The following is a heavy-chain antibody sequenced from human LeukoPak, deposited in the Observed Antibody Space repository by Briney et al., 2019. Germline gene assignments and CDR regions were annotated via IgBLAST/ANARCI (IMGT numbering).Heavy chain of an antibody. D-gene: IGHD4-17*01. CDR2: VSSGSGTI. Sequence: GGSLSLSCAASASTFSSYNINWVRQAPGKWREWDSYVSSGSGTIYYADSVKGRFTISRDNAKNSLFLQMNSLRAEDTAVYYCAALRGLQNWYFDLWGRGTLVTVSS. CDR1: ASTFSSYN. CDR3: AALRGLQNWYFDL. V-gene: IGHV3-48*01. J-gene: IGHJ2*01.